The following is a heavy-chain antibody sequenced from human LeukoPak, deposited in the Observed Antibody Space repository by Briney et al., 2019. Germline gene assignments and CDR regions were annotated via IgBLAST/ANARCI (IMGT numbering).Heavy chain of an antibody. D-gene: IGHD3-16*02. CDR3: ARSLIYDYVWGSYRINAFDI. Sequence: SETLSLTCTVSGGSISSSSYYWGWIRQPPGKGLEWIGSIYYSGSTYYNPSLRSRVTISVDTSKNQFSLKLSSVTAADTAVYYCARSLIYDYVWGSYRINAFDIWGQGTMVTVSS. V-gene: IGHV4-39*01. CDR1: GGSISSSSYY. CDR2: IYYSGST. J-gene: IGHJ3*02.